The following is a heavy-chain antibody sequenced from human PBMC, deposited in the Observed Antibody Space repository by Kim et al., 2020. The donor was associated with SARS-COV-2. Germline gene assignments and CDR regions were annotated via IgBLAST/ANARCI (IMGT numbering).Heavy chain of an antibody. V-gene: IGHV3-30*03. D-gene: IGHD4-17*01. CDR2: ISYDGSNK. J-gene: IGHJ6*02. CDR1: GFTFSSYG. Sequence: GGSLRLSCAASGFTFSSYGMHWVRQAPGKGLEWVAVISYDGSNKYYADSVKGRFTISRDNSKNTLYLQMNSLRAEDTAVYYCATCTVTPFIYYYYGMDVWGQGTTVTVSS. CDR3: ATCTVTPFIYYYYGMDV.